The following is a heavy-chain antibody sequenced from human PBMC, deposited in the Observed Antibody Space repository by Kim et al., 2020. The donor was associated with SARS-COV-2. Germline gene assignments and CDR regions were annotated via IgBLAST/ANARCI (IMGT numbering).Heavy chain of an antibody. D-gene: IGHD2-15*01. J-gene: IGHJ5*02. CDR2: IYYSGST. V-gene: IGHV4-39*07. CDR3: ARNDIVVVVAATPNWFDP. CDR1: GGSISSSSYY. Sequence: SETLSLTCTVSGGSISSSSYYWGWIRQPPGKGLEWIGSIYYSGSTYYNPSLKSRVTISVDTSKNQFSLKLSSVTAADTAMYYCARNDIVVVVAATPNWFDPWGQGTLVTVSS.